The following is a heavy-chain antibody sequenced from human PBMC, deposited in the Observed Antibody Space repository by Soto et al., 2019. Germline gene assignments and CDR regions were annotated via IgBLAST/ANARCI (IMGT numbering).Heavy chain of an antibody. V-gene: IGHV1-3*01. J-gene: IGHJ6*02. Sequence: GASVKVSCKASGYTFTSYAMHWVRQGPGQRLEWMGWINAGNGNTKYSQKFQGRVTITRDTSASTAYMELSSLRSEDTAVYYCESETRYCSSTRCTTTGYYYYGMDVWGQGTPLTVSS. CDR3: ESETRYCSSTRCTTTGYYYYGMDV. CDR1: GYTFTSYA. CDR2: INAGNGNT. D-gene: IGHD2-2*01.